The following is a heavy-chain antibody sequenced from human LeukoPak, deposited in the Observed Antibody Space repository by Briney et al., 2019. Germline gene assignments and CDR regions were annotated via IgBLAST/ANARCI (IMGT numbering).Heavy chain of an antibody. CDR2: INAYNGKT. V-gene: IGHV1-18*01. Sequence: ASVKVSCKASGYTFNTFGVTWVRQAPGQGLEWMGWINAYNGKTHYEQKFQGRVTMTTDTSTNTAYMELRSLRSDDTAVYYCARVGVLVVFNWFDPWGQGTLVTVSS. CDR1: GYTFNTFG. J-gene: IGHJ5*02. CDR3: ARVGVLVVFNWFDP. D-gene: IGHD2-15*01.